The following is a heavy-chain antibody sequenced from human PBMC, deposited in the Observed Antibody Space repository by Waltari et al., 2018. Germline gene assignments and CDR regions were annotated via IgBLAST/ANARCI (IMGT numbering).Heavy chain of an antibody. D-gene: IGHD5-18*01. CDR3: ARVSYGSYFDY. CDR1: GFTFSSYE. J-gene: IGHJ4*02. Sequence: EVQLVESGGGLVQPGGSLRLSCAASGFTFSSYEMNWVRQAPGKGLEWVSYISSSGSTIYYADSVKGRFTISRDNAKNSLYLQMNSLRAEDTAVYYCARVSYGSYFDYWGQGTLFTVSS. V-gene: IGHV3-48*03. CDR2: ISSSGSTI.